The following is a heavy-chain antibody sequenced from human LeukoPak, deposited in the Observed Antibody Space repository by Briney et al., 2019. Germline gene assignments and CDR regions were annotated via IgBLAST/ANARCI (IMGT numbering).Heavy chain of an antibody. CDR2: INPSGGST. V-gene: IGHV1-46*01. J-gene: IGHJ4*02. CDR3: ARVARSIGLGDY. CDR1: GYTFTSYY. Sequence: GASVKVSCKASGYTFTSYYMHWVRQDPGQGLEWMGIINPSGGSTSYAQKFQGRVTMTRDTSTSTVYMELSSLRSEDTAVYYCARVARSIGLGDYWGQGTLVTVSS. D-gene: IGHD3-10*01.